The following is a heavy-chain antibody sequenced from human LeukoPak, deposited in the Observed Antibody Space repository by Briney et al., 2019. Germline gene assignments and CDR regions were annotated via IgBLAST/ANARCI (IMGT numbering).Heavy chain of an antibody. D-gene: IGHD3-22*01. CDR2: ISNSGTII. J-gene: IGHJ4*02. CDR3: ARDYYDSSGYYLPFDY. CDR1: GFTFSDYY. Sequence: GGSLRLSCAASGFTFSDYYMSWMRQAPGKGLEWVSYISNSGTIIHDADSVKGRFTISRDNSKNTLYLQMNSLRAEDTAVYYCARDYYDSSGYYLPFDYWGQGTLVTVSS. V-gene: IGHV3-11*04.